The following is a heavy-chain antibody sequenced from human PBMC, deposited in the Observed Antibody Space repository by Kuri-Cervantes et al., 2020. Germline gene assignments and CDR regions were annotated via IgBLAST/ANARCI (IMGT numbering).Heavy chain of an antibody. CDR2: ISYDGSNK. CDR3: AKDSSWFGEDDAFDI. Sequence: GGSLRLSCAASGFTFSSYAMHWVRQAPGKGLEWVAVISYDGSNKYYADSVKGRFTISRDNSKNTLYLQMSSLRGEDTAVYYCAKDSSWFGEDDAFDIWGQGTMVTVSS. CDR1: GFTFSSYA. V-gene: IGHV3-30*04. J-gene: IGHJ3*02. D-gene: IGHD3-10*01.